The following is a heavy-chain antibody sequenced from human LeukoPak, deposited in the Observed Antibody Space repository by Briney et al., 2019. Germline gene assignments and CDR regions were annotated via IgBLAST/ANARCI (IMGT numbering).Heavy chain of an antibody. J-gene: IGHJ4*02. Sequence: PGGSLRLSCAASGFTFSSYSMTWVRQAPGKGLEWVSSISSSSSYIYYADSVKGRFTISRDNAKNSLYLQMNSLRAEDTAVYYCASGPNYDSSGYYYVPVVADYWGQGTLVTVSS. V-gene: IGHV3-21*01. CDR3: ASGPNYDSSGYYYVPVVADY. D-gene: IGHD3-22*01. CDR1: GFTFSSYS. CDR2: ISSSSSYI.